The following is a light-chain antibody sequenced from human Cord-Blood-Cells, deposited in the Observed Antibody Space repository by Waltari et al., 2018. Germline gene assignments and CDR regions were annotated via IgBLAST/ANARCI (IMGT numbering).Light chain of an antibody. Sequence: QSALTQPASVSGSPGQSLTISCTGTSSDVGSYNLVSWYQQHPGKAPKLMIYEGSKRRSGVSKRFSGSKSGNTASLTISGLQAEDEADYYCCSYAGSSTWVFGGGTKLTVL. V-gene: IGLV2-23*01. CDR2: EGS. CDR1: SSDVGSYNL. J-gene: IGLJ3*02. CDR3: CSYAGSSTWV.